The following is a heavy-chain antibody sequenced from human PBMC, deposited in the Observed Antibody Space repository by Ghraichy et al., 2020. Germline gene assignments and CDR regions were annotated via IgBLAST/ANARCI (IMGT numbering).Heavy chain of an antibody. CDR3: AKDIVNSGWNYFQY. D-gene: IGHD6-19*01. CDR2: ISDNGGRT. Sequence: LSLTCAASGFTFGSYAMTWVRQAPGKGLEWVSSISDNGGRTYYADSVKGRFTISRDNSRNTLYLQMNSLRVEDTAMYFCAKDIVNSGWNYFQYWGQGTLVTVSS. V-gene: IGHV3-23*01. J-gene: IGHJ4*02. CDR1: GFTFGSYA.